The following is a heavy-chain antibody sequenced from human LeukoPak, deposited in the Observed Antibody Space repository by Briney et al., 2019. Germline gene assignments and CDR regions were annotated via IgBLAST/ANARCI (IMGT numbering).Heavy chain of an antibody. CDR3: ARDQYEEPRWELLSFDI. CDR1: GGSISSYY. J-gene: IGHJ3*02. Sequence: SETLSLTCTVSGGSISSYYWSWIRQPAGKGLEWIGRIYTSGSTNYNPSLKSRVTMSVDTSKNQFSLKLSSVTAADTAVYYCARDQYEEPRWELLSFDIWGQGTMVTVSS. V-gene: IGHV4-4*07. D-gene: IGHD1-26*01. CDR2: IYTSGST.